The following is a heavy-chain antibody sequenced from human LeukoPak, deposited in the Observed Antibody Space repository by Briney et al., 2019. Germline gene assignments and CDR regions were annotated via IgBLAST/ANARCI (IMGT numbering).Heavy chain of an antibody. CDR2: IYYSGST. V-gene: IGHV4-39*01. J-gene: IGHJ6*03. D-gene: IGHD3-22*01. CDR3: ALYYYDSNYYYYYMDV. Sequence: SETLSLTCTVSGGSISSSSYYRGWIRQPPGKGLEWIGSIYYSGSTYYNPSLKSRVTISVDTSKNQFSLKLSPVTAADTAVYYCALYYYDSNYYYYYMDVWGKGTTVTVSS. CDR1: GGSISSSSYY.